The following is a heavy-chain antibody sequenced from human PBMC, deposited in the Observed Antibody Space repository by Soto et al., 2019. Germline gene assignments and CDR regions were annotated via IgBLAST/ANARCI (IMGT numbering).Heavy chain of an antibody. CDR2: IIPIFGTA. J-gene: IGHJ6*02. D-gene: IGHD3-3*01. CDR3: ASRLITIFGVVTRYYYGMDV. V-gene: IGHV1-69*13. CDR1: GGTFSSYA. Sequence: ASVKVSCKASGGTFSSYAISWVRQAPGQGLEWMGGIIPIFGTANYAQKFQGRVTITADESTSAAYMELSSLRSEDTAVYYCASRLITIFGVVTRYYYGMDVWGQGTTVTVS.